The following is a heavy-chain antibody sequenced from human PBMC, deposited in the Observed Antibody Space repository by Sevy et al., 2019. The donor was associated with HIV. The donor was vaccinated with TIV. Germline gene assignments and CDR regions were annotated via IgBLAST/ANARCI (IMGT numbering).Heavy chain of an antibody. D-gene: IGHD3-3*01. J-gene: IGHJ4*02. CDR3: AGGGSTTILSPWDY. V-gene: IGHV3-49*04. Sequence: GGSLTLSCTTSGFMFGDYAMSWVRQAPGKGLEWVGFIRRKAYGGTTQYAASVKGRFTISRDDSKSIAYLQMNSLKTEDTAVYYCAGGGSTTILSPWDYWGQGTLVTVSS. CDR2: IRRKAYGGTT. CDR1: GFMFGDYA.